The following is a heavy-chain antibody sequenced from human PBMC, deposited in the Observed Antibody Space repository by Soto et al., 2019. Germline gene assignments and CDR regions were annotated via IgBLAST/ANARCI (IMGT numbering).Heavy chain of an antibody. V-gene: IGHV3-74*01. CDR1: GFTFSNYW. D-gene: IGHD5-18*01. Sequence: PWGSLRLSCAASGFTFSNYWMHWVRQAPGKGLVWVSHINTDGSTATYADSVEGRFTISRDNAKNTLYLQMNSLRAEDTAVYYCVRDRPNSALDPWGQGTLVTVLL. J-gene: IGHJ5*02. CDR2: INTDGSTA. CDR3: VRDRPNSALDP.